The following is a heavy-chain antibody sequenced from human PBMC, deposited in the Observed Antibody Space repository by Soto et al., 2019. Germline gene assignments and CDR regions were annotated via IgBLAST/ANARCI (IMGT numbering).Heavy chain of an antibody. CDR2: IYWDDDK. Sequence: SGPTLVNPTQTLTLTCTFSGFSLSTSGVGVGWIRQPPGKALEWLALIYWDDDKRYSPSLKSRLTITKDTSKNQVVLTMTNMDPVDTATYYCAHSPTPWGFGYAGKDAFDIWGQGTMVTVSS. CDR3: AHSPTPWGFGYAGKDAFDI. D-gene: IGHD7-27*01. V-gene: IGHV2-5*02. CDR1: GFSLSTSGVG. J-gene: IGHJ3*02.